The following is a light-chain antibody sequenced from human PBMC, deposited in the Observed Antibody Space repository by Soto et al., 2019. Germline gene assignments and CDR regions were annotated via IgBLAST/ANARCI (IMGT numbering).Light chain of an antibody. Sequence: QSALTQPASVSGSPEQSITISCTGTSSDVGGYDFVSWYQHHPGKAPKLMIYEVSNRPSGVSNRFSGSKSGNTASLTISGLQAEDEADYFCSSYTSSTSYVFGTGTKVTVL. CDR3: SSYTSSTSYV. J-gene: IGLJ1*01. CDR1: SSDVGGYDF. V-gene: IGLV2-14*01. CDR2: EVS.